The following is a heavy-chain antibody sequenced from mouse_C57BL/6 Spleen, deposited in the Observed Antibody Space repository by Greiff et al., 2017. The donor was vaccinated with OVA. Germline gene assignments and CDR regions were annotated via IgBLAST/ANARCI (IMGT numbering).Heavy chain of an antibody. Sequence: QVHLQQPGAELVKPGASVKVSCKASGYTFTSYWMHWVKQRPGQGLEWIGRIHPSDSDTNYNQKFKGKATLTVDKSSSTAYMQLSILTSEDSAVYYCAIGRLGRYFDYWGQGTTLTVSS. V-gene: IGHV1-74*01. CDR3: AIGRLGRYFDY. J-gene: IGHJ2*01. CDR1: GYTFTSYW. D-gene: IGHD4-1*01. CDR2: IHPSDSDT.